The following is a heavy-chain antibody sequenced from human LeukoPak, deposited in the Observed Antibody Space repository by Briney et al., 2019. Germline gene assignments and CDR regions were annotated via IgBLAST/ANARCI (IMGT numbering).Heavy chain of an antibody. CDR2: ISGSGGST. CDR1: GFTFSSYA. D-gene: IGHD2-15*01. CDR3: AKQLGYCSDGSCYFPY. Sequence: GGSLRLSCAASGFTFSSYAMSWVRQTPGKGLEWVSAISGSGGSTYYADSVEGRFTISRDNSKSTLCLQMNSLRAEDTAVYYCAKQLGYCSDGSCYFPYWGQGTLVTVSS. V-gene: IGHV3-23*01. J-gene: IGHJ4*02.